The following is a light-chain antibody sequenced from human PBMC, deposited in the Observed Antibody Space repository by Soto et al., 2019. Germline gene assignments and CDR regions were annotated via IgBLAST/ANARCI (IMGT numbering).Light chain of an antibody. CDR1: QSVSSSD. CDR3: QQYGRPGT. Sequence: VWTQSPGPLSLSPGERATLSCMASQSVSSSDLAWSQQKPGQAPRLRIYGAYSRATGIPDRLGGSASGTDFTLTISRLEPEDFAVYYCQQYGRPGTFGQGTKVDI. J-gene: IGKJ1*01. V-gene: IGKV3-20*01. CDR2: GAY.